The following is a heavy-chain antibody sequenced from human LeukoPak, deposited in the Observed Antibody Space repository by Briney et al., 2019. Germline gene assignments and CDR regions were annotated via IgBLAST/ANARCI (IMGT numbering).Heavy chain of an antibody. J-gene: IGHJ4*02. D-gene: IGHD5-24*01. CDR2: ISGSGGST. CDR1: GFTFSSYA. Sequence: GGSLRLSCAASGFTFSSYAMSWARQAPGKGLEWVSGISGSGGSTYYADSVKGRFTISRDNSKNTLYLQMNSLRAEDTAVYYCARLKRDGYIAFDYWGQGTLVTVSS. V-gene: IGHV3-23*01. CDR3: ARLKRDGYIAFDY.